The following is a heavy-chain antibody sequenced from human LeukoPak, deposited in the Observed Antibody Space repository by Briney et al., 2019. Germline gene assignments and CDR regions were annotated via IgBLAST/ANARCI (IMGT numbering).Heavy chain of an antibody. CDR3: ARYSGSYSDAFDI. CDR2: INSDGSST. V-gene: IGHV3-74*01. Sequence: GGSLRLSCAASGFTFSRYWMHWVRQAPGKGLVWVSRINSDGSSTTYADSVKGRFTISRDNAKNTLYLQMNSLRAEDTAVYYCARYSGSYSDAFDIWGQGTMVTVSS. CDR1: GFTFSRYW. J-gene: IGHJ3*02. D-gene: IGHD1-26*01.